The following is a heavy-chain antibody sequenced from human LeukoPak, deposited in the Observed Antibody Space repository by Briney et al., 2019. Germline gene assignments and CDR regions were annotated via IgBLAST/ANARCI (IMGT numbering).Heavy chain of an antibody. V-gene: IGHV4-59*08. CDR1: GGSISSYY. CDR3: ARHVRWFGEYHFDY. D-gene: IGHD3-10*01. CDR2: IYYSGST. Sequence: SETLSLTCTVSGGSISSYYWSWIRQPPGKGLEWIGYIYYSGSTNHNPSLKSRVTISVDTSKNQFSLKLSSVTAADTAVYYCARHVRWFGEYHFDYWGQGTLVTVSS. J-gene: IGHJ4*02.